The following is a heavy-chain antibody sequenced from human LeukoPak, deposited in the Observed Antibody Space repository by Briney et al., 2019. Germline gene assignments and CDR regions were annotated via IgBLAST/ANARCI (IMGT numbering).Heavy chain of an antibody. CDR1: GFTFSSYA. J-gene: IGHJ4*02. Sequence: GGPLRLSCAASGFTFSSYAMHWVRQAPGKGLEWVAVISYDGSNKYYADSVKGRFTISRDNSKNTLYPQMNSLRAEDTAVYYCARAAAGFFDYWGQGTLVTVSS. CDR2: ISYDGSNK. D-gene: IGHD6-13*01. CDR3: ARAAAGFFDY. V-gene: IGHV3-30-3*01.